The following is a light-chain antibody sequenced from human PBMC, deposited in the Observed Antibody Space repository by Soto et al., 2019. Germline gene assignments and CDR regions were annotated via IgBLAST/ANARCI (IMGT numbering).Light chain of an antibody. Sequence: DIVMTQSPDSLAVSLGERATINCKSSQSVLHSSNNKNYLAWYQQKPGQPPKLLIYWASTRESGVPDRFSGSGSGTDSTLTISSLQAEDVAVYYCQQYYISPCTFGQGTKVEIK. J-gene: IGKJ1*01. CDR1: QSVLHSSNNKNY. V-gene: IGKV4-1*01. CDR2: WAS. CDR3: QQYYISPCT.